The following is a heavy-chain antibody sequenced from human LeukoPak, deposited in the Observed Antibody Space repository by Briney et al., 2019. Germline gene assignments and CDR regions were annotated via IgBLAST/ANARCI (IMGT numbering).Heavy chain of an antibody. Sequence: ASVKVSCKASGYTFTGNYMHWVRQAPGQGLEWMGWINPSSGGTNYAQKFQGRVTMTSDTSISTAYMELSRLRSDDTAVYYCARAADVVATGVLNWFDPWGQGTLVTVSS. D-gene: IGHD5-12*01. CDR3: ARAADVVATGVLNWFDP. CDR2: INPSSGGT. V-gene: IGHV1-2*02. J-gene: IGHJ5*02. CDR1: GYTFTGNY.